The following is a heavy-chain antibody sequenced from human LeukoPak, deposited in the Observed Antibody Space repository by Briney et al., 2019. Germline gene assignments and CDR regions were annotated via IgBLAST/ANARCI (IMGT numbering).Heavy chain of an antibody. CDR2: MNPNSGNT. V-gene: IGHV1-8*01. CDR1: GYTFTSYA. Sequence: ASVKVSCKASGYTFTSYAINWVRQATGQGLKWMGWMNPNSGNTGYAQKFQGRVTMTRNTSISTAYMELSSLRSEDTAVYYRARGRAVLLWFGELSNWFDPWGQGTLVTVSS. CDR3: ARGRAVLLWFGELSNWFDP. J-gene: IGHJ5*02. D-gene: IGHD3-10*01.